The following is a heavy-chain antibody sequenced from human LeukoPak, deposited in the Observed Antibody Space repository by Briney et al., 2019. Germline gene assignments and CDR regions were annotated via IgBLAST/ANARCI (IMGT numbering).Heavy chain of an antibody. Sequence: ASVKVSCKASGYTFTSYDINWVRQATGQGLEWMGWMNPNSGNTGYAQKFQGRVTMTRNTSISTAYMELSSLRSEDTAVYYCARGRKAPGVKNYYFDYWGQGTLVTASS. CDR1: GYTFTSYD. V-gene: IGHV1-8*01. CDR2: MNPNSGNT. D-gene: IGHD4-23*01. CDR3: ARGRKAPGVKNYYFDY. J-gene: IGHJ4*02.